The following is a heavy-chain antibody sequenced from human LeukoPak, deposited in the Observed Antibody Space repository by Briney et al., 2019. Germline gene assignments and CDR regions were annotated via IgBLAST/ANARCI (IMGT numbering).Heavy chain of an antibody. CDR3: ARGYDLPGGY. V-gene: IGHV1-46*01. D-gene: IGHD3-3*01. Sequence: ASVKVSCKASGYPFSNYYIHWVRQAPGQTFEWMGIINPSGGSTGYPQVFHGRVTMTSDTSTSTVYMELSSLRSEDTAVYYCARGYDLPGGYWGQGTLVTVSS. CDR2: INPSGGST. J-gene: IGHJ4*02. CDR1: GYPFSNYY.